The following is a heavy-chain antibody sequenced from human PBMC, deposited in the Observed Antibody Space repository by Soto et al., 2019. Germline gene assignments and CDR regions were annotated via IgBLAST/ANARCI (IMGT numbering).Heavy chain of an antibody. J-gene: IGHJ4*02. D-gene: IGHD2-21*01. CDR3: ARPLVVTRLGQTYYFDY. Sequence: SVKVSCKASGGTFSSYAISWVRQAPGQGLEWMGGIIPIFGTANYAQKFQGRVTITADESTSTAYMELSSLRSEDTAVYYCARPLVVTRLGQTYYFDYWGQGTLVTVSS. CDR1: GGTFSSYA. CDR2: IIPIFGTA. V-gene: IGHV1-69*13.